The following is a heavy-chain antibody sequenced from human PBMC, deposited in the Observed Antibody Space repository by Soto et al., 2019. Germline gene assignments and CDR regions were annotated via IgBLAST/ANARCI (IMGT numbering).Heavy chain of an antibody. CDR1: GFTFSSYG. CDR3: AKDGSGRPGYYGMDV. V-gene: IGHV3-30*18. J-gene: IGHJ6*02. D-gene: IGHD6-19*01. CDR2: ISYDGSNK. Sequence: PGGSLRLSCAASGFTFSSYGMHWVRQAPGKGLEWVAVISYDGSNKYYADSVKGRFTISRDNSKNTLYLQMNSLRAEDTAVYYCAKDGSGRPGYYGMDVWGQGTTVTVSS.